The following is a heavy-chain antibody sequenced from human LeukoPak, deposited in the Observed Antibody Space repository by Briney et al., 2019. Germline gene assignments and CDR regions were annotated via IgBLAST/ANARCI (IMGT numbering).Heavy chain of an antibody. CDR1: GYSISSGYY. CDR3: ARPNWNDLHFDY. Sequence: TASETLSLTCTVSGYSISSGYYWGWIRQPPGKGLEWIGSIYHSGSTYYNPSLKSRVTISVDTSKNQFSLKLSSVTAADTAVYYCARPNWNDLHFDYWGQGTLVTVSS. V-gene: IGHV4-38-2*02. D-gene: IGHD1-1*01. J-gene: IGHJ4*02. CDR2: IYHSGST.